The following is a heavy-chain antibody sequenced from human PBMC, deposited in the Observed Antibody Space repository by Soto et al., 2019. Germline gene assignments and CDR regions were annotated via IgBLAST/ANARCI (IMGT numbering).Heavy chain of an antibody. D-gene: IGHD5-12*01. CDR3: ARDPPYSGYDYGGNY. V-gene: IGHV4-31*03. J-gene: IGHJ4*02. CDR1: GGSISSGGYY. CDR2: IYYSGST. Sequence: SETLSLTCTVSGGSISSGGYYWSWIRQHPGKGLEWIGYIYYSGSTYYNPSLKSRVTISVDTSKNQFSLKLSSVTAADTAVYYCARDPPYSGYDYGGNYWGQGTLVTVSS.